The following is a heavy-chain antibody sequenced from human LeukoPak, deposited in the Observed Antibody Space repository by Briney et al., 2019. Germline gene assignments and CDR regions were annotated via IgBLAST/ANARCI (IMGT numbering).Heavy chain of an antibody. CDR2: VSGYNHNT. CDR3: ARGGGRDSGRENDY. Sequence: ASVKVSCKASGYTFTRYGVSWVRQAPGQGLEWVGWVSGYNHNTNYAHKLQGRVTMTTDTSTSTAYMELRSLTSDDTAMYYCARGGGRDSGRENDYWGQGTLVTVPS. D-gene: IGHD1-26*01. CDR1: GYTFTRYG. J-gene: IGHJ4*02. V-gene: IGHV1-18*01.